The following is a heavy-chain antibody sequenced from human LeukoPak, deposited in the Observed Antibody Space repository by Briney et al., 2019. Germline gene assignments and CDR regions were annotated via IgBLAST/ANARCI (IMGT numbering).Heavy chain of an antibody. CDR3: ARQSSGWYFDY. V-gene: IGHV4-39*01. CDR1: GGSINNYY. J-gene: IGHJ4*02. Sequence: SETLSLTCTVSGGSINNYYWGWIRQPPGKGLEWIGSIYYSGSTYYNPSLKSRVTISVDTSKNQFSLKLSSVTAADTAVYYCARQSSGWYFDYWGQGTLVTVSS. CDR2: IYYSGST. D-gene: IGHD6-19*01.